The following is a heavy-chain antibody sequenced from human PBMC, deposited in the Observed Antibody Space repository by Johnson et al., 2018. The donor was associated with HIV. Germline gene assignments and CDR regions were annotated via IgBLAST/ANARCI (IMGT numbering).Heavy chain of an antibody. CDR2: INWNGGST. J-gene: IGHJ3*01. V-gene: IGHV3-20*04. D-gene: IGHD3-10*01. Sequence: VQLVESGGGVVRPGGSLRLSCATSGFIFDDYAMGWVRQVPGKGLEWVSGINWNGGSTAYADSVKGRFTISRDNAKNSLYLQMDSLGAKDTALDYGARGMVEVQPLTRLLLDDVFDVWGQGTMVTVAS. CDR3: ARGMVEVQPLTRLLLDDVFDV. CDR1: GFIFDDYA.